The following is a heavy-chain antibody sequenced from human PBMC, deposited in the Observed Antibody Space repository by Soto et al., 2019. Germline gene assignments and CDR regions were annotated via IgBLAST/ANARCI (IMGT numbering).Heavy chain of an antibody. CDR2: INVYNGNT. Sequence: QVQLVQSGAEVKKPGASVKVSCKASGYTFTSYGISWVRQAPRQGLEWMGWINVYNGNTNYAQKLQGRVTMTTATSTRTAYMELRNLRSDDTAVYYCARDLGAGWVTYWGQGTLVTVSS. D-gene: IGHD6-19*01. CDR3: ARDLGAGWVTY. J-gene: IGHJ4*01. V-gene: IGHV1-18*01. CDR1: GYTFTSYG.